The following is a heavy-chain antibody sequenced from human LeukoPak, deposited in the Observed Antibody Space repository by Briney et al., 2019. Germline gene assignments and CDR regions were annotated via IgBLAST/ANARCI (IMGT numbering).Heavy chain of an antibody. J-gene: IGHJ4*02. CDR1: GYTFTSNY. V-gene: IGHV1-46*01. D-gene: IGHD3-22*01. CDR2: IAPSSGTT. Sequence: ASVKVSCKASGYTFTSNYMHWVRQAPGQGLEWMGVIAPSSGTTSYAQKLQGRVTMTTDTSTSTAYMELRSLRSDDTAVYYCARSYYDSSGYWNKDYFDYWGQGTLVTVSS. CDR3: ARSYYDSSGYWNKDYFDY.